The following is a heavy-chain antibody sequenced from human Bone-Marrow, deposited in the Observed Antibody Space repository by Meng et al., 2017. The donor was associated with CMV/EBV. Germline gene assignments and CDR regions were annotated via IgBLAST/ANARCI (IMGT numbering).Heavy chain of an antibody. CDR1: GYTFTSYY. Sequence: ASVKVSCKASGYTFTSYYMHWVRQAPGQGLEWMGIISPSSGITNYAQKFQGRLTMTGDTSTSTVYMELSSLTSDDTAVYYCARVSTSYTIHEVVVVVPPDYWGQGTLVTVSS. CDR2: ISPSSGIT. V-gene: IGHV1-46*01. CDR3: ARVSTSYTIHEVVVVVPPDY. J-gene: IGHJ4*02. D-gene: IGHD2-2*01.